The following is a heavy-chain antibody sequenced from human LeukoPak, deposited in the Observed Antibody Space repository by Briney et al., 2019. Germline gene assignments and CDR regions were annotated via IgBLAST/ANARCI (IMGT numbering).Heavy chain of an antibody. V-gene: IGHV3-21*01. CDR3: ARVSAGVIGMKDVFDI. D-gene: IGHD3-16*02. CDR1: GFTFRSYW. Sequence: SGGSLRLSCAASGFTFRSYWMHWVRQAPGKGLEWVSPFNGSSSYIYYAESVKGRFTISRHNAKNPLYMQMNSLRAEDTAVYYCARVSAGVIGMKDVFDIWGQGTMVTVSS. J-gene: IGHJ3*02. CDR2: FNGSSSYI.